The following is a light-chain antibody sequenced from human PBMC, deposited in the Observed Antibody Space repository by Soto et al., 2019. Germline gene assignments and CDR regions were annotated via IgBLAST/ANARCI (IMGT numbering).Light chain of an antibody. CDR3: PQYDGYSPQT. CDR2: CSS. CDR1: QSVRNW. V-gene: IGKV1-5*01. Sequence: DIQMTQSPSTLFASVGDRVTITCRASQSVRNWLAWYQQQPGGAPHLLIYCSSALEPGVPSRFKGRGSGTEFALTLHGLQRDDFGAYSCPQYDGYSPQTFGQGTKVEIK. J-gene: IGKJ1*01.